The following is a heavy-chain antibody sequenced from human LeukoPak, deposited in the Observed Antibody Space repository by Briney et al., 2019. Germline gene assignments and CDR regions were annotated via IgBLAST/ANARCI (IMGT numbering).Heavy chain of an antibody. V-gene: IGHV3-23*01. D-gene: IGHD5-18*01. CDR1: GFTFSTYA. Sequence: PGGSLRLSCAASGFTFSTYAMTWVRQAPGKGLEWVSGISGNSDVTYYADSVKGRFSISRDNSKNTLYLQMNSLRADDTALYYCAKRLWESKGLDPFDIWGQGTMVTVSS. J-gene: IGHJ3*02. CDR3: AKRLWESKGLDPFDI. CDR2: ISGNSDVT.